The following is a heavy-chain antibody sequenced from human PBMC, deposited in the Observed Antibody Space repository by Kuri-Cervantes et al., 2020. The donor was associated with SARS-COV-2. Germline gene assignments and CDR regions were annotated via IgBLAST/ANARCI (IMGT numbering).Heavy chain of an antibody. CDR2: ISWDSGSV. V-gene: IGHV3-9*01. Sequence: GGSLRLSCAASGFTLDDYGMYWVRQPPGKGLEWVSGISWDSGSVGYADSVKGRFTISRDNAKNSLYLQMSSLRAEDTAVYYCARDLRLGKSLDYWGQGTLVTVSS. D-gene: IGHD7-27*01. CDR1: GFTLDDYG. CDR3: ARDLRLGKSLDY. J-gene: IGHJ4*02.